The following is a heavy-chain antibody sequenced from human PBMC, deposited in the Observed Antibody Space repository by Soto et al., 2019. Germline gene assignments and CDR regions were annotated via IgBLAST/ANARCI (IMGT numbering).Heavy chain of an antibody. CDR3: ARDLASATGTFDY. CDR2: ISTSSNNM. J-gene: IGHJ4*02. V-gene: IGHV3-21*01. CDR1: GFTFSGYS. Sequence: EVQLVESGGVLVKPGGSLRLSCAGSGFTFSGYSMNWVRQAPGKGLEWVSSISTSSNNMYYADSVKGRFTMSRDNAKNSLYLQMNSLRVEDPAVYYCARDLASATGTFDYWGQGTLVTVSS. D-gene: IGHD1-1*01.